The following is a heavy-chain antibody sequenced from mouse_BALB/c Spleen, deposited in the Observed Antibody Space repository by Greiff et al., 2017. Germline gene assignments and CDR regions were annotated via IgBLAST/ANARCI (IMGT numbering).Heavy chain of an antibody. CDR2: IYPFNGGT. D-gene: IGHD1-2*01. J-gene: IGHJ1*01. Sequence: VQLQQSGPELMKPGASVKISCKASGYSFTSYYMHWVKQSHGKSLEWIGYIYPFNGGTSYNQKFKGKATLTVDKSSSTAYMHLSGLTSEDSAVYWCARGGLRLRWYVDVWGAGTTVTVAA. CDR3: ARGGLRLRWYVDV. V-gene: IGHV1S135*01. CDR1: GYSFTSYY.